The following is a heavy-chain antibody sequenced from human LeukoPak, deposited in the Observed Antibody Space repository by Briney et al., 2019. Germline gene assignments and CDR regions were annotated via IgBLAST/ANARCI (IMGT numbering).Heavy chain of an antibody. CDR1: GYTFTSYY. D-gene: IGHD2-21*02. V-gene: IGHV1-46*01. Sequence: ASVKVSCKASGYTFTSYYMHWVRQAPGQGLGWMGIINPSGGSTSYAQKFQGRVTMTRDTSTSTVYMELSSLRSEDTAVYYCAREAYCGGDCPNDAFDIWGQGTMVIVSS. CDR3: AREAYCGGDCPNDAFDI. J-gene: IGHJ3*02. CDR2: INPSGGST.